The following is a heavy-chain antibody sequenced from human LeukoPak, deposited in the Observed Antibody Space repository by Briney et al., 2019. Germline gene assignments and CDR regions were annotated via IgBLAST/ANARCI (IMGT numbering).Heavy chain of an antibody. CDR2: MNPNSGNT. CDR1: GHTFTSSD. J-gene: IGHJ4*02. Sequence: ASVKVSCKASGHTFTSSDINWVRQATAQGLEWMGWMNPNSGNTGYAQKFQGRVTMTRNTSISTAYMELSSLRSEDTAVYYCARMVRGAYAGSYWGQGTLVTVSS. CDR3: ARMVRGAYAGSY. D-gene: IGHD3-10*01. V-gene: IGHV1-8*01.